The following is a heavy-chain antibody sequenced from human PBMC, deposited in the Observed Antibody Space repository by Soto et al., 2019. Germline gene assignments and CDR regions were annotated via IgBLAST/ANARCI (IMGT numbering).Heavy chain of an antibody. CDR2: LDAEDGET. J-gene: IGHJ4*02. V-gene: IGHV1-24*01. CDR1: GYSLSDLS. Sequence: SVKVSCKVSGYSLSDLSIHWVRQAPGKGLEWMGGLDAEDGETIYAQKLQGRGTMTEDTSTDTAYMELSSLTSEDTAMYYCATLPRTIERTPAAIWSFDSWGQGTLVTVSS. CDR3: ATLPRTIERTPAAIWSFDS. D-gene: IGHD2-2*01.